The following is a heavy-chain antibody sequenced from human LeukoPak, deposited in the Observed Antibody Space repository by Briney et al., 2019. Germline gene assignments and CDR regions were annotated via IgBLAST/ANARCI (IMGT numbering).Heavy chain of an antibody. Sequence: GGSLRLSCGTSGVILSPYWMSWVRQAPAKGLEWVANIKQDGSEKNYVDSVKGRFTISRDNANNLVFLQMNNLRVEDTALYFCTRIFHSASWFFDLWGRGTLVTVSS. J-gene: IGHJ2*01. CDR1: GVILSPYW. D-gene: IGHD4/OR15-4a*01. CDR2: IKQDGSEK. CDR3: TRIFHSASWFFDL. V-gene: IGHV3-7*01.